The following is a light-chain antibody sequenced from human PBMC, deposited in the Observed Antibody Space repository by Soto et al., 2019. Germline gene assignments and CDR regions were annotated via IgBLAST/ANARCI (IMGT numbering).Light chain of an antibody. J-gene: IGLJ1*01. CDR1: NRNVGSYNL. V-gene: IGLV2-23*01. CDR3: CSYAGSSTLYV. Sequence: QSVLTQPASVSGSPGQSITISCTGTNRNVGSYNLVSWYQQHPDKAPLLIIYEGTQRPSGVSSRFSGSKSGNTASLTISGLQAEDEADYYCCSYAGSSTLYVFGTG. CDR2: EGT.